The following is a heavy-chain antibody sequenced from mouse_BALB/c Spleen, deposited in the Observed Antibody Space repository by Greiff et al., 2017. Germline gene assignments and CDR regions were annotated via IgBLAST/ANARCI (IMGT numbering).Heavy chain of an antibody. CDR2: ISSGGSYT. CDR3: AVPQGYYFDY. D-gene: IGHD5-1*01. J-gene: IGHJ2*01. V-gene: IGHV5-6*01. CDR1: GFTFSSYG. Sequence: EVQGVESGGDLVKPGGSLKLSCAASGFTFSSYGMSWVRQTPDKRLEWVATISSGGSYTYYPDSVKGRFTISRDNAKNTLYLQMSSLKSEDTAMYDCAVPQGYYFDYWGQGTTLTVSS.